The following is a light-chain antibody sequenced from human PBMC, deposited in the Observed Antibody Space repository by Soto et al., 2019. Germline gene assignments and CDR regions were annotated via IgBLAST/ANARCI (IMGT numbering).Light chain of an antibody. CDR1: QSIDNR. J-gene: IGKJ4*01. V-gene: IGKV3-20*01. CDR3: QQYGSSPQVT. CDR2: GAS. Sequence: IVMTQSPATLSVSPGERATLSCRASQSIDNRLAWYQQKPGQAPRLLIYGASTRATGIPDRFSGSGSGTDFTLTIGRLEPEDFAVYYCQQYGSSPQVTFGGGTKVESK.